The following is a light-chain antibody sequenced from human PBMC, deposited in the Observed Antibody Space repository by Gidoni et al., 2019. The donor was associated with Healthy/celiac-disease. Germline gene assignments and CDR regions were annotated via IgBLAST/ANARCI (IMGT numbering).Light chain of an antibody. Sequence: DIVMTQSPDSLAVSLGERATLNCKSSQSVLYSSNNMNYLAWYQQKPGQPPKLLIFWASTRESGVPDRFSGSGSGTDFTLTISSLQAEDVAVYYCQQYYSTPLTFGGGTKVEIK. CDR2: WAS. CDR1: QSVLYSSNNMNY. V-gene: IGKV4-1*01. CDR3: QQYYSTPLT. J-gene: IGKJ4*01.